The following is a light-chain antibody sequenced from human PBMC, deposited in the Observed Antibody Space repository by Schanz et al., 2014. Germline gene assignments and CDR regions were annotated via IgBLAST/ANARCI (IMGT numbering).Light chain of an antibody. CDR1: SGDAGGSNY. J-gene: IGLJ3*02. CDR3: TSYTSIRTWV. V-gene: IGLV2-14*03. CDR2: DIT. Sequence: QSALTQPASVSGSPGQSITISCTGTSGDAGGSNYVSWYQQHPGKAPKLVIYDITNRPSGVSSRFSGSGSGNTASLTISGLQAEDEADYYCTSYTSIRTWVFGGGTKLTVL.